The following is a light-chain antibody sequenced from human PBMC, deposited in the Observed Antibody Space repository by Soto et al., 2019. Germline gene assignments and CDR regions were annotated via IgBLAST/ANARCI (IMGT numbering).Light chain of an antibody. CDR1: QSVSSSY. Sequence: EIVLTQSPGTLSLSPGERATLSCRASQSVSSSYLAWYQQKPGQAPRLLIYGASSRATGIPDRFSGSGSGTDFTLNISRLEPEDFAVYYCQQYGSSQYTFCQGTKMEIK. J-gene: IGKJ2*01. CDR2: GAS. V-gene: IGKV3-20*01. CDR3: QQYGSSQYT.